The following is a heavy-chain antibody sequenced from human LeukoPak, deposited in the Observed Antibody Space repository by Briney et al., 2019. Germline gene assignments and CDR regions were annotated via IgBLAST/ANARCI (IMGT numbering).Heavy chain of an antibody. J-gene: IGHJ4*02. CDR2: IYYSGST. CDR1: GGSISSSSYY. V-gene: IGHV4-39*01. CDR3: ARALLTTDYYYDSSGYYYEDY. D-gene: IGHD3-22*01. Sequence: SETLSLTCTVSGGSISSSSYYWGWIRQPPGKGLEWIGSIYYSGSTYYNPSLKSRVTISVDTSKNQFSLKLSSVTAADTAVYYCARALLTTDYYYDSSGYYYEDYWGQGTLVTVSS.